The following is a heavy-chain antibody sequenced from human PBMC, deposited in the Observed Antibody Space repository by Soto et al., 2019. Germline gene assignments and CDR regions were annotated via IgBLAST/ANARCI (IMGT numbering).Heavy chain of an antibody. Sequence: SETLSLTCTVSGGSISTSGYFWGWIRQPPGKGLEWIGTIYYSGSTYYNPSLKSRVTISVDTSKNRFSLKLSSVTAADTAVYYCARAVRGSYYDYWGQGTLVTVSS. V-gene: IGHV4-39*01. J-gene: IGHJ4*02. D-gene: IGHD1-26*01. CDR3: ARAVRGSYYDY. CDR1: GGSISTSGYF. CDR2: IYYSGST.